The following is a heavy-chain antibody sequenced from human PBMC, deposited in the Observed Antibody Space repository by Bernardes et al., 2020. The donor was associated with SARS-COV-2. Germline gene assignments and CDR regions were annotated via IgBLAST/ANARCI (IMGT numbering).Heavy chain of an antibody. Sequence: GGSLRLSCVVSGFTSHNYAMTWVREAPGKGLEWVSSISSSGGRTYYADSVKGRFTISRDDSKNTVFLQMNSLRAGDTAVYYCARGAPYSSNVLDFWGQGTLVTVSS. CDR2: ISSSGGRT. V-gene: IGHV3-23*01. J-gene: IGHJ4*02. CDR3: ARGAPYSSNVLDF. D-gene: IGHD6-13*01. CDR1: GFTSHNYA.